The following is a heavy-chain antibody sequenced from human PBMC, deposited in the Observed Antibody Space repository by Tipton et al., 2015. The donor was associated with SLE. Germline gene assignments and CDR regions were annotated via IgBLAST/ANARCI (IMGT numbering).Heavy chain of an antibody. CDR2: ISYSETT. D-gene: IGHD2-15*01. CDR3: AGAWQGYCSGGTCYVLDY. CDR1: GGPISSHY. Sequence: TLSLTCTVSGGPISSHYWSWIRQPPGKGLEWIWYISYSETTNYNPPLTSRVTISVDTSKNQFSLKLRSVTAADTAVYYCAGAWQGYCSGGTCYVLDYWGQGTLVTVSS. V-gene: IGHV4-59*11. J-gene: IGHJ4*02.